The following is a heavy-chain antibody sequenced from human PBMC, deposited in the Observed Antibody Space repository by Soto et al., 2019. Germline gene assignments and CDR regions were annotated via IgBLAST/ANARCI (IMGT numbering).Heavy chain of an antibody. CDR3: ARGRDCSSTSCSRDYYYMDV. CDR1: GFTVSSNY. D-gene: IGHD2-2*01. J-gene: IGHJ6*03. Sequence: EVQLVESGGGLVQPGGSLRLSCAASGFTVSSNYMSWVRQAPGKGLEWVSVIYSGGSTYYADSVKGRFTISRDNSKNTLYLQMNSLRAEDTAVEYCARGRDCSSTSCSRDYYYMDVWGKGTTVTVSS. CDR2: IYSGGST. V-gene: IGHV3-66*01.